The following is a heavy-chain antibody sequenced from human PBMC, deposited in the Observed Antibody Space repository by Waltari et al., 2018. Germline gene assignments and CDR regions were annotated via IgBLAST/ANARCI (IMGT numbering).Heavy chain of an antibody. CDR3: ARGIAARPRFNWFDP. J-gene: IGHJ5*02. CDR2: IYYSGST. CDR1: GGSISSYS. D-gene: IGHD6-6*01. Sequence: QVQLQESGPGLVKPSETLSLPCTVSGGSISSYSWSWIRQPPGKGLEWIGYIYYSGSTNYNPSLKSRVTISVDTSKNQFSLKLSSVTAADTAVYYCARGIAARPRFNWFDPWGQGTLVTVSS. V-gene: IGHV4-59*01.